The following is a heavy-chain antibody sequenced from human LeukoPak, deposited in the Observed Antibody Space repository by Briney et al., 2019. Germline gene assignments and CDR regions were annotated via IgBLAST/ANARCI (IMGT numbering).Heavy chain of an antibody. V-gene: IGHV4-4*02. CDR1: GDSITHSKW. D-gene: IGHD3-16*01. CDR2: IYHSGST. Sequence: VSGDSITHSKWWSWVRQPPGKGLEWIGEIYHSGSTNYSPSFKSRVTISVDKSNNQFSLDLRSVTAADTAVYYCARGAYIGRTFDYWGQGTLVTVSS. CDR3: ARGAYIGRTFDY. J-gene: IGHJ4*02.